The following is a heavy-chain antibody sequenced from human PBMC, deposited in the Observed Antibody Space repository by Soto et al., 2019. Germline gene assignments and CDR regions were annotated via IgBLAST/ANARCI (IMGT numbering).Heavy chain of an antibody. Sequence: SETLSLTCTVSGGSISSYYWSWIRQPPGKGLEWIGYIYYSGSTNYNPSLKSRVTISVDTSKNQFSLKLSSVTAADTAVYYCARDSIEMATTYYYYYGMDVWGQGTTVTVSS. CDR1: GGSISSYY. CDR2: IYYSGST. D-gene: IGHD5-12*01. J-gene: IGHJ6*02. CDR3: ARDSIEMATTYYYYYGMDV. V-gene: IGHV4-59*01.